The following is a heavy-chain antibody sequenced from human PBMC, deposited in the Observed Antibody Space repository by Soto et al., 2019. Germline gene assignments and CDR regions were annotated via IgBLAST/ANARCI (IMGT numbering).Heavy chain of an antibody. J-gene: IGHJ3*02. V-gene: IGHV3-21*01. Sequence: GGSLTLSCAASGFTFSSYSMNWVRQAPGKGLEWVSSISSSSSYIYYADSVKGRFTISRDNAKNSLYLQMNSLRAEDTAVYYCARMRPHNDACDIWGPGTIVTVSS. CDR3: ARMRPHNDACDI. CDR1: GFTFSSYS. D-gene: IGHD1-1*01. CDR2: ISSSSSYI.